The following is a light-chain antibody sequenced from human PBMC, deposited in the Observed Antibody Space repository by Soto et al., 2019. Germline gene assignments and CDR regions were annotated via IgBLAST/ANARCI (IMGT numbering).Light chain of an antibody. CDR2: GAS. V-gene: IGKV3-20*01. J-gene: IGKJ1*01. Sequence: EILLTQSPGTLSLSPGERATLSCRASQSVSSNYLAWYQLRPGQAPRLLIYGASNRVAGTPDRFSGSGSGTDFTVTISRLEPEDFAVYYCQQYGSSPPTFGQGTKVDIK. CDR3: QQYGSSPPT. CDR1: QSVSSNY.